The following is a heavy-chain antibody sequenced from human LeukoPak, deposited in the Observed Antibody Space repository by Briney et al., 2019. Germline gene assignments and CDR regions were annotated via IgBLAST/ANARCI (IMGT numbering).Heavy chain of an antibody. D-gene: IGHD3-3*01. CDR1: GFTFSSYS. J-gene: IGHJ4*02. CDR2: ISSSSSYI. Sequence: GGSLRLSXAASGFTFSSYSMNWVRQAPGKGLEWVSSISSSSSYIYYADSVKGRFTISRDNAKNSLYLQMNSLRAEDTAVYYCARDAVDFWSGYNIDYWGQGTLVTVSS. CDR3: ARDAVDFWSGYNIDY. V-gene: IGHV3-21*01.